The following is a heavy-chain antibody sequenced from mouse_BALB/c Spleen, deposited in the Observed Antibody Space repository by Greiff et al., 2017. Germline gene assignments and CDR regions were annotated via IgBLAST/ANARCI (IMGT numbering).Heavy chain of an antibody. Sequence: EVMLVESGPVLARPGPSVTMSCKVSGYSFTSYWMNWVQQRPGQGLEWIGAIYPGNSDTSYNQKFKGKAKRTAVTSASTAYMVLRSLTNEDSAVYYCTGGPAWLAYWGQGTLVTVSA. CDR1: GYSFTSYW. J-gene: IGHJ3*01. V-gene: IGHV1-5*01. CDR2: IYPGNSDT. CDR3: TGGPAWLAY.